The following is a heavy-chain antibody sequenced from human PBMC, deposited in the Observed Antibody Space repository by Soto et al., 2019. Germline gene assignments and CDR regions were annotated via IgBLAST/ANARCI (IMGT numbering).Heavy chain of an antibody. CDR3: AKDLTELVSNWFDP. Sequence: GGSLRLSCAASGFTFSSYAMSWVRQAPGKGLEWVSAISGSGGSTYYADSVKGRFTISRDNTKNTLYLQMNSLRAEDTAVYYCAKDLTELVSNWFDPWGQGTLVTVSS. V-gene: IGHV3-23*01. CDR1: GFTFSSYA. CDR2: ISGSGGST. J-gene: IGHJ5*02. D-gene: IGHD3-10*01.